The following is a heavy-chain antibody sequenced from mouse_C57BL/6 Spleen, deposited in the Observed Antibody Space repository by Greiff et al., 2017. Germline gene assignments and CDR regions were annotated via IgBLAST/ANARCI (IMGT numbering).Heavy chain of an antibody. V-gene: IGHV5-17*01. CDR1: GFTFSDYG. CDR2: ISSGSSTI. D-gene: IGHD2-5*01. CDR3: ARPSNYISPFDY. Sequence: EVKLMESGGGLVKPGGSLKLSCAASGFTFSDYGMHWVRQAPEKGLEWVAYISSGSSTIYYADTVKGRFTISRDNAKNTLFLQMTSLRSEDTAMYYCARPSNYISPFDYWGQGTTLTVSS. J-gene: IGHJ2*01.